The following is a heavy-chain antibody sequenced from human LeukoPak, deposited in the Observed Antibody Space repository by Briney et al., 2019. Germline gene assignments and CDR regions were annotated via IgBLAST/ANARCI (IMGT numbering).Heavy chain of an antibody. CDR2: IIGNGGWA. Sequence: GGSLRLSCAASGLTFSNYAMMWLRQAPGKGLEWVAAIIGNGGWALYADSVKGRFTISRDNSKNTLYLQMSSLRAKDTAVYYCAKDPNGDYVGAFDFWGQGTMVTVSS. V-gene: IGHV3-23*01. J-gene: IGHJ3*01. D-gene: IGHD4-17*01. CDR3: AKDPNGDYVGAFDF. CDR1: GLTFSNYA.